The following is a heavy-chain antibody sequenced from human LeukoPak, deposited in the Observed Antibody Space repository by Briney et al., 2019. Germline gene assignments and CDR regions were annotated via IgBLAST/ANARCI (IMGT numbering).Heavy chain of an antibody. CDR3: ARGPGLERLRGPYYFDY. Sequence: EASVKVSCKASGYTFTSYGISWVRQAPGQGLEWMGWISAYNGNTNYAQKLQGRVTMTTDTSTSTAYMELRSLRSDDTAVYYCARGPGLERLRGPYYFDYWGQGTLVTVSS. D-gene: IGHD1-1*01. CDR1: GYTFTSYG. V-gene: IGHV1-18*01. CDR2: ISAYNGNT. J-gene: IGHJ4*02.